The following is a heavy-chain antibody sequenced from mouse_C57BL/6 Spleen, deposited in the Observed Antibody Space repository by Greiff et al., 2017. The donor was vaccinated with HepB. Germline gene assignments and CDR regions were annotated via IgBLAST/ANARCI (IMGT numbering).Heavy chain of an antibody. J-gene: IGHJ2*01. D-gene: IGHD3-1*01. Sequence: QVQLQQPGAELVRPGTSVKLSCKASGYTFTSYWMHWVKQRPGQGLEWIGVIDPSDSYTNYNQKFKGKATLTVDTSSSTAYMQLSSLTSEDSAVYYCARSGGGSDYWGQGTTLTVSS. V-gene: IGHV1-59*01. CDR2: IDPSDSYT. CDR3: ARSGGGSDY. CDR1: GYTFTSYW.